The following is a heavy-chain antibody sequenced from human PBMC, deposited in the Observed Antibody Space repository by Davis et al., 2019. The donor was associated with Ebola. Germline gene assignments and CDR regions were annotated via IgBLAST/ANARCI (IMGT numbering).Heavy chain of an antibody. V-gene: IGHV3-73*01. CDR3: TNRKSEY. CDR1: RFTFSDSA. J-gene: IGHJ4*02. CDR2: IRSKANSYAT. Sequence: GESLKISCAASRFTFSDSAMHWVRQASGRGLEWVGRIRSKANSYATTYAASVKGRFTISRDDSKNTAYLQMNSLKMDDTAVYYCTNRKSEYWGQGTLVTVSS.